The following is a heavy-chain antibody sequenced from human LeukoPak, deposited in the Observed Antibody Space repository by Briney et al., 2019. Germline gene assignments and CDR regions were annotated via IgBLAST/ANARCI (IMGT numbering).Heavy chain of an antibody. CDR1: GGSIGTYY. V-gene: IGHV4-4*07. J-gene: IGHJ6*03. CDR3: ARLPLDIVVVPAARNYYYYYMDV. CDR2: IYTSGST. Sequence: SETLSLTCSVSGGSIGTYYWTWIRQPAGKGLEWIGRIYTSGSTNYNPSLKSRVTISVDTSKNQFSLKLSSVTAADTAVYYCARLPLDIVVVPAARNYYYYYMDVWGKGTTVTVSS. D-gene: IGHD2-2*01.